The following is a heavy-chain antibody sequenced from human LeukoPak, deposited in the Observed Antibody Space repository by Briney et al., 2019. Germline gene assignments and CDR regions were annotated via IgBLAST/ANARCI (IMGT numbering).Heavy chain of an antibody. V-gene: IGHV4-59*01. Sequence: SETLSLTCTVSGGSISSYYWSWIRQPPGKGLEWIGYIYYSGSTNYNPSLRSRVTISVDTSKTQFSLKLSSVTAADTAVYYCARSEYSYGADAFDIWGQGTMVTVSS. J-gene: IGHJ3*02. CDR2: IYYSGST. CDR1: GGSISSYY. D-gene: IGHD5-18*01. CDR3: ARSEYSYGADAFDI.